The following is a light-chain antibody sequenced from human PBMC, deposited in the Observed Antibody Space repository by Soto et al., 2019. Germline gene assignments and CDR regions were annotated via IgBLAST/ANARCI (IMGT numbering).Light chain of an antibody. CDR2: EVT. J-gene: IGLJ1*01. Sequence: QSVLTQPASVSGSAGQSIAIACTGSSSDVGIYNYVSWYQQHPGKVPKLIIYEVTSRPSGVSIRFSGSKSGNTASLTISGLQPVDEAYYYCSSYTTSSPRVFGSGAKVTV. V-gene: IGLV2-14*01. CDR1: SSDVGIYNY. CDR3: SSYTTSSPRV.